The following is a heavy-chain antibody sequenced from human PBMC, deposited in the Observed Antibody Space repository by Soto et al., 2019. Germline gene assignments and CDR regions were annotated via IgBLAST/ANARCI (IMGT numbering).Heavy chain of an antibody. Sequence: PGGSLRLSCVASAFTFNNFPMHWVRQAPGKGLQWLASITTTSTYKYYADSVKGRFSISRDNAKNSLYPELTNLRSEETAVYYCAREKCSSTSCNHGMDVWGLGTTVTVSS. D-gene: IGHD2-2*01. J-gene: IGHJ6*02. CDR2: ITTTSTYK. V-gene: IGHV3-21*01. CDR3: AREKCSSTSCNHGMDV. CDR1: AFTFNNFP.